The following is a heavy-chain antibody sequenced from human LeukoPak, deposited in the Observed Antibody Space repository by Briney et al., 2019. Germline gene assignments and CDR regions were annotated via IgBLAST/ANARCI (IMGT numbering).Heavy chain of an antibody. CDR2: INPNSDDT. J-gene: IGHJ4*02. CDR1: GYIFTGYF. CDR3: ARFRLGSIVGAIGGYFDY. D-gene: IGHD1-26*01. Sequence: ASVKVSCKASGYIFTGYFMHWVRQAPGQGLEWMGRINPNSDDTNYAQQFQGRVTMTRDTSISTAYMELSRLRSEDTAVYYCARFRLGSIVGAIGGYFDYWGQGTLVTVSS. V-gene: IGHV1-2*06.